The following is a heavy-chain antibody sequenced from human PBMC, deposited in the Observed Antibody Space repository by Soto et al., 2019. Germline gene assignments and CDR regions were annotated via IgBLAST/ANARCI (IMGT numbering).Heavy chain of an antibody. Sequence: EVQLVESGGGLVQPGGSLRLSCTASGFTFTDHSMNWVRHAPGKGLEWLSYINDISNAIHYADSVKGRFAMSRDNAKKSVFRQMNSLRVEDTGVYYCARDRPTTFSADLWGQGTVVTVSS. CDR1: GFTFTDHS. D-gene: IGHD5-12*01. CDR2: INDISNAI. V-gene: IGHV3-48*04. J-gene: IGHJ3*01. CDR3: ARDRPTTFSADL.